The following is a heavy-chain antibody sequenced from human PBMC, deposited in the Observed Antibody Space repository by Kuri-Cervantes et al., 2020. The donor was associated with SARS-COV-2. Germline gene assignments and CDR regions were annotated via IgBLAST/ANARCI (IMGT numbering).Heavy chain of an antibody. V-gene: IGHV3-30*02. D-gene: IGHD3-3*01. CDR1: GFTFSSYG. CDR3: AREYDFWRTFDY. Sequence: GESLKISCAASGFTFSSYGMHWVRQAPGKGLEWVAFIRYDGSNEYYADSVKGRFTISRDNSKNTLYLQMNSLRAEDTAVYYCAREYDFWRTFDYWGQGTLVTVSS. CDR2: IRYDGSNE. J-gene: IGHJ4*02.